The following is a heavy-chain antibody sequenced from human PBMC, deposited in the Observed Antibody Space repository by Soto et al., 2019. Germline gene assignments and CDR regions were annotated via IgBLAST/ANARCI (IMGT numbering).Heavy chain of an antibody. D-gene: IGHD6-13*01. CDR1: GGSISNGGYY. Sequence: QVQLQESGPGLVKPSQTLSLTCVVSGGSISNGGYYWSWIRQHPGKGLEWIGAIYFSGSTYYNPSLKSRVTISVATPKNQFSLKLSSVTAADTAVYYCARVSHSQQPNHRWGVGYKDVWGKGTTVTVSS. J-gene: IGHJ6*03. CDR3: ARVSHSQQPNHRWGVGYKDV. V-gene: IGHV4-31*11. CDR2: IYFSGST.